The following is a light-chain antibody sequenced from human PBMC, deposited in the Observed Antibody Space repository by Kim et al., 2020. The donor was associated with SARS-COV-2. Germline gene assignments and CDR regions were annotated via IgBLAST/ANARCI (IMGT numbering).Light chain of an antibody. Sequence: PGASTTLSCKASQSISSTYLPWYQQQPSQAPRILMSAAAARATGTPDRFSGSASETDCTLTISRLEPEDCAVYYCQQYDTSRTFGQGTKVDIK. V-gene: IGKV3-20*01. CDR1: QSISSTY. CDR3: QQYDTSRT. J-gene: IGKJ1*01. CDR2: AAA.